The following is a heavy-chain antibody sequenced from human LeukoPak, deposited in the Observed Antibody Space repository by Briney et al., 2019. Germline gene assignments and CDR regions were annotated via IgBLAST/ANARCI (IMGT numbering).Heavy chain of an antibody. D-gene: IGHD3-10*01. V-gene: IGHV4-39*01. CDR3: AVTAMVRAVAWFDP. CDR2: ISYSANT. CDR1: SVSISSSSYY. J-gene: IGHJ5*02. Sequence: QSSETLSLTCTVSSVSISSSSYYWGWIRQPPGKGLEWIGSISYSANTYYNPSLKSRVTISVDTSKNQFSLILSSMTAADTAVYYCAVTAMVRAVAWFDPWGQGTLVTVSS.